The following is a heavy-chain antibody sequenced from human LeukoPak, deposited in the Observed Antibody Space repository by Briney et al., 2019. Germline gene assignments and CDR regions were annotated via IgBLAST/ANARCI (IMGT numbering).Heavy chain of an antibody. Sequence: GGSLRLSCAASGLTFSSYWMSWVRQAPGKGLEWVANIKQDGSEKYYVDSVKGRFTISRDNAKNSLYLQMNSLRAEDTAVYYCARDDYGDSFDYWGQGTLVTVSS. CDR1: GLTFSSYW. CDR2: IKQDGSEK. CDR3: ARDDYGDSFDY. V-gene: IGHV3-7*01. D-gene: IGHD4-17*01. J-gene: IGHJ4*02.